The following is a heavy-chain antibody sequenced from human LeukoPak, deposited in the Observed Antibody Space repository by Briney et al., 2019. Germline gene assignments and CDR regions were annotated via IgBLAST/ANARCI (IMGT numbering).Heavy chain of an antibody. CDR3: ARQGIVVADSFDP. Sequence: GESLKISCQGSGYSFTNFWISWVRQMPGKALEWIGRVDPTDSYTNYSPSFQGHVAISVDKSISTAYLQWSRLKASDTAMYYCARQGIVVADSFDPWGQGTLVTVSS. D-gene: IGHD6-19*01. V-gene: IGHV5-10-1*01. CDR1: GYSFTNFW. CDR2: VDPTDSYT. J-gene: IGHJ5*02.